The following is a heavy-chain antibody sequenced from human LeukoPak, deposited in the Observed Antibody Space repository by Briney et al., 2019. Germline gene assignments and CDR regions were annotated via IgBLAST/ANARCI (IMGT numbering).Heavy chain of an antibody. Sequence: ASQTLSLTCTVSGDSISSGSYFWRWVRQPAGKALEWIGRFHTSGGTNYNPSPESRVTISVDTSKNQFSLKLTSVTAADTAVYYCASTVFGVTYNWFDPWGQGTLVTVSS. V-gene: IGHV4-61*02. D-gene: IGHD3-3*01. J-gene: IGHJ5*02. CDR2: FHTSGGT. CDR1: GDSISSGSYF. CDR3: ASTVFGVTYNWFDP.